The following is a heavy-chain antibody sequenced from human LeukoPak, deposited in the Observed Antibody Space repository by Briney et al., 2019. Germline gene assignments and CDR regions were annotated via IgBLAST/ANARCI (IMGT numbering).Heavy chain of an antibody. CDR2: ISGSSSTI. CDR1: GFTFNTYG. CDR3: ATLRGLSGRCYSSFDY. Sequence: PGGSLRLSCAATGFTFNTYGMNWVRQAPGKGLEWVSFISGSSSTIYSADSVKGRFTISRDNAKNSLYLQMDSLSDEDTAVYYCATLRGLSGRCYSSFDYWGQGTLVTVSS. V-gene: IGHV3-48*02. J-gene: IGHJ4*02. D-gene: IGHD2-15*01.